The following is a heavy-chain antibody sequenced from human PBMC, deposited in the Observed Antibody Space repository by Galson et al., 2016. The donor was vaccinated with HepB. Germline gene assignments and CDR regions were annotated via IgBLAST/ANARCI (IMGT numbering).Heavy chain of an antibody. V-gene: IGHV3-49*03. D-gene: IGHD3-3*01. CDR1: GFTFGDYA. CDR2: IRSKAYGGTT. J-gene: IGHJ6*03. CDR3: TRVYYDFRSGYSRYMDV. Sequence: SLRLSCATSGFTFGDYAMSWFRQAPGKGLEWVGFIRSKAYGGTTDYATSVKGRFTLSRDDSKSIDFLQMNSLKTEDTAVYYCTRVYYDFRSGYSRYMDVWGKGTTVTVSS.